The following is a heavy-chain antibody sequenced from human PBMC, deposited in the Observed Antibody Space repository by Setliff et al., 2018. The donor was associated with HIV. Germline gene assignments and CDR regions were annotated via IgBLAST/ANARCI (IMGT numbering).Heavy chain of an antibody. V-gene: IGHV4-31*03. CDR1: GASISSGGYY. J-gene: IGHJ2*01. D-gene: IGHD4-17*01. CDR3: ARAALTSVTTGFLDWYFEL. Sequence: PSETLSLTCTVSGASISSGGYYWSWIRQHPGKGLEWIAYIYYSGSTYYNPSLKSRVTISVDTSKNHFSLKLSSVTAADTAVYYCARAALTSVTTGFLDWYFELWGRGTLVTVS. CDR2: IYYSGST.